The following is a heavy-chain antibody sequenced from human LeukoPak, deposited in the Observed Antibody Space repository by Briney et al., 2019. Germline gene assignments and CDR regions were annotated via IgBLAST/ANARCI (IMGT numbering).Heavy chain of an antibody. CDR2: IYYSGST. CDR3: ARLLWAPAAPDYYYYYGMDV. Sequence: PSETLSLTCTVSGGSISSSSYYWGWIRQPPGKGLEWIGSIYYSGSTYYNPPLKSRVTISVDTSKNQFSLKLSSVTAADTAVYYCARLLWAPAAPDYYYYYGMDVWGQGTTVTVSS. D-gene: IGHD2-2*01. CDR1: GGSISSSSYY. J-gene: IGHJ6*02. V-gene: IGHV4-39*01.